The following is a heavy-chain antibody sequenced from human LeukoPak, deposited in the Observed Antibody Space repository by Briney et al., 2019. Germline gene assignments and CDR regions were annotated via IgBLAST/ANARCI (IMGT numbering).Heavy chain of an antibody. Sequence: SETLSLTCTVYGGSMGPYYWSWIRQTQGKGLEWIGYTFTSGGTNYNPSLKSRVTISVDTSRNQVSLQMTAVPAADTAVYYCARQPVPLREDHFDFWGQGTLVTVSS. CDR1: GGSMGPYY. CDR3: ARQPVPLREDHFDF. D-gene: IGHD1-26*01. V-gene: IGHV4-4*09. CDR2: TFTSGGT. J-gene: IGHJ4*02.